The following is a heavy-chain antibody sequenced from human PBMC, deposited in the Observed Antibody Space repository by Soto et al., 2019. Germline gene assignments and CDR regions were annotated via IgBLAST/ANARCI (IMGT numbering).Heavy chain of an antibody. J-gene: IGHJ4*02. Sequence: ASVKVSCKASGYTFTSYAMLWVLQSPGQRLEWMGWINAGNGNTKYSQKFQGRVTITRDTSASTAYMELSSLRSEDTAVYYCARDRHIVVVTAIPDYWGQGTLVTVSS. V-gene: IGHV1-3*01. CDR2: INAGNGNT. CDR3: ARDRHIVVVTAIPDY. CDR1: GYTFTSYA. D-gene: IGHD2-21*02.